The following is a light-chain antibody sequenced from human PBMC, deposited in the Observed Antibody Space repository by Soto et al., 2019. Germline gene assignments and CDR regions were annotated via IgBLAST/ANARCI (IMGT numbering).Light chain of an antibody. CDR2: AAS. Sequence: DIPMTQSPSSLCASFGDRVTITCRASQSISNFLNWVQHKPGNAPKVLISAASTLQSGVPPRFSGSESGTDFTLTISSLQPEDSASYYCQQYYNSVLTFGGGTKVEIK. CDR1: QSISNF. V-gene: IGKV1-39*01. J-gene: IGKJ4*01. CDR3: QQYYNSVLT.